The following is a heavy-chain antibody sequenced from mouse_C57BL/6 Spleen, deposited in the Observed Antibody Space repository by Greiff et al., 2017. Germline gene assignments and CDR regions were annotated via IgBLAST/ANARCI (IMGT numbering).Heavy chain of an antibody. CDR1: GYTFTSYW. CDR3: ARSAITNHFDY. Sequence: QVQLQQSGAELVMPGASVKLSCKASGYTFTSYWMHWVKQRPGQGLEWIGEIDPSDSYTNYNQKFKGKSTLTVDKSSSTAYMQLSSLTSEDSAVYYCARSAITNHFDYWGQGTTLTVSS. CDR2: IDPSDSYT. D-gene: IGHD1-1*01. J-gene: IGHJ2*01. V-gene: IGHV1-69*01.